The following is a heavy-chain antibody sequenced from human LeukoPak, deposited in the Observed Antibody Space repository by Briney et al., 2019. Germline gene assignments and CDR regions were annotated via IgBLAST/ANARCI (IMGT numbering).Heavy chain of an antibody. CDR1: GCSISSYY. CDR3: ARGGYCSGGSCYNWFDP. Sequence: SETLSLTCTVSGCSISSYYWSWIRQPPGKGLEWIGYIYYSGSTNYNPSLKSRVTISVDTSKNQFSLKLSSVTAADTAVYYCARGGYCSGGSCYNWFDPWGQGTLVTVSS. D-gene: IGHD2-15*01. CDR2: IYYSGST. V-gene: IGHV4-59*01. J-gene: IGHJ5*02.